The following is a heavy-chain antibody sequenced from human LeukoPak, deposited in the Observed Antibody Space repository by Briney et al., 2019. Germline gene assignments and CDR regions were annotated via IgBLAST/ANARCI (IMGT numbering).Heavy chain of an antibody. V-gene: IGHV3-64*01. CDR1: GFTFSSYA. CDR3: ARAGCGLPFDY. J-gene: IGHJ4*02. D-gene: IGHD2-21*01. Sequence: GGSLRLSCAASGFTFSSYAMHWVRQAPGKGLEYVSAISSNGGSTYYANSVKGGFTISRDNSKNTLYLQMGSLRAEDMAVYYCARAGCGLPFDYRGQGARVTVSS. CDR2: ISSNGGST.